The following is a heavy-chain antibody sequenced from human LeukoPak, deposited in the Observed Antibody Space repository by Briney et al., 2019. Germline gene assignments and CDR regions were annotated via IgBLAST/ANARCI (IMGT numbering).Heavy chain of an antibody. V-gene: IGHV3-7*03. D-gene: IGHD6-19*01. Sequence: GGSLRLSCAASGFTFSSYWMSWVRQAPGKGLEWVANIKQDGSEKYYVDSVKGRFTISRDNAKNSLYLQMNSLRAEDTALYYCAKDTGMQWLVGFDYWGQGTLVTVSS. CDR2: IKQDGSEK. CDR3: AKDTGMQWLVGFDY. CDR1: GFTFSSYW. J-gene: IGHJ4*02.